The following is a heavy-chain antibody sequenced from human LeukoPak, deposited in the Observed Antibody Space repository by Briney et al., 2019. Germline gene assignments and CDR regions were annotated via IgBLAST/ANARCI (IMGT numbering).Heavy chain of an antibody. CDR2: IIPNSGAT. CDR1: GCTFTAYY. Sequence: GASVKVSCKASGCTFTAYYLHWVRQAPGQGLEWMGWIIPNSGATTYAQKFQGRVAMTRDTSISTAYMELSRLTSDDTAVYYCARDDCPGNTCSDGPWGQGTLVTVSS. D-gene: IGHD2-21*01. CDR3: ARDDCPGNTCSDGP. V-gene: IGHV1-2*02. J-gene: IGHJ5*02.